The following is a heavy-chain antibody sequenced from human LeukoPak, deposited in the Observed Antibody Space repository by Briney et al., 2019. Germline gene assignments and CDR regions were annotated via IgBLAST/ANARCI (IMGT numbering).Heavy chain of an antibody. CDR3: ARQVAVARKVVFDF. D-gene: IGHD6-19*01. CDR2: IYTTGRT. J-gene: IGHJ4*02. V-gene: IGHV4-4*07. Sequence: PAETLSLACTVSGDSISSYYWSWVRQPAGEGLEWIVRIYTTGRTNYNPTLKSRVNMSVDTSKNQFSLELSSVTAADTAVYYCARQVAVARKVVFDFWGQGSLVTVSS. CDR1: GDSISSYY.